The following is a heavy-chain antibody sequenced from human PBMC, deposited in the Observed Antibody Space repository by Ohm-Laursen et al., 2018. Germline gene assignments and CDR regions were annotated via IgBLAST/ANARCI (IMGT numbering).Heavy chain of an antibody. J-gene: IGHJ5*01. D-gene: IGHD3-10*01. CDR2: ATGSGRST. CDR1: GFTFSGYA. CDR3: TKGRSGGTGHGNWFES. Sequence: SLRLSCTASGFTFSGYAMSWVRQGPEKRLEWVSVATGSGRSTYYTDSVKGRFSISRDNSKNTLYLQMNSLRVEDTAVYYCTKGRSGGTGHGNWFESWGQGALVIVSS. V-gene: IGHV3-23*01.